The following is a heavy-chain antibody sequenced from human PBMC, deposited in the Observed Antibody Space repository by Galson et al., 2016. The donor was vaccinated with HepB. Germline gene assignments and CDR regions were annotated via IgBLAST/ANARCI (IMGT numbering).Heavy chain of an antibody. V-gene: IGHV1-8*01. CDR2: MNPNSGNT. CDR1: GSTLTSYD. D-gene: IGHD1-20*01. Sequence: SVKVSCKASGSTLTSYDIDWVRQATGQGLEWMGWMNPNSGNTGDAQKFQGRVTMTRDNSINTAYMELGGLRSEDTAVYYCVPHLTETPDYFHFWGQGTLVTVSS. CDR3: VPHLTETPDYFHF. J-gene: IGHJ4*02.